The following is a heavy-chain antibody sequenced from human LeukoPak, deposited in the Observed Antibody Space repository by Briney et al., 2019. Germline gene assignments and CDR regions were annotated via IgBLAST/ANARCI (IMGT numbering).Heavy chain of an antibody. Sequence: SVKVSCKASEGTFSSYAISWVRQAPGQGLEWMGRIIPILGIANYAQKFQGRVTITADKSTSTAYMELSSLRSEDTAVYYCAREGDTAMVGDYWGQGTLVTVSS. D-gene: IGHD5-18*01. CDR1: EGTFSSYA. J-gene: IGHJ4*02. CDR2: IIPILGIA. V-gene: IGHV1-69*04. CDR3: AREGDTAMVGDY.